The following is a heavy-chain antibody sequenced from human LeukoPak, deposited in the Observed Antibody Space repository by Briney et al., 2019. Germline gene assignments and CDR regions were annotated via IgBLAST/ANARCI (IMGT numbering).Heavy chain of an antibody. Sequence: SETLSLTCTVSGGSISSSSYYWGWIRQPPGKGLEWIGSIYYSGSTYYNPSLKSRVTISVDTSKNQFSLKLSSVTAADTAVYYCARTLYSSSWYGAVFDYWGQGTLITVSS. CDR3: ARTLYSSSWYGAVFDY. CDR2: IYYSGST. V-gene: IGHV4-39*01. D-gene: IGHD6-13*01. CDR1: GGSISSSSYY. J-gene: IGHJ4*02.